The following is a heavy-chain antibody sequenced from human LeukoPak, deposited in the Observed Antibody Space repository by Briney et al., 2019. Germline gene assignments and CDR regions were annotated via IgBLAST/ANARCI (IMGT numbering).Heavy chain of an antibody. J-gene: IGHJ6*02. CDR3: ARALYGSASYSSHYYYYGMDV. D-gene: IGHD3-10*01. V-gene: IGHV1-69*04. Sequence: ASEKVSCKASGGTFSSYAISWVRQAPGQGLEWMGRIIPILGIANYAQKFQGRVTVTADKSTSTAYMELSSLRSEDTAVYYCARALYGSASYSSHYYYYGMDVWGQGTTVTVSS. CDR1: GGTFSSYA. CDR2: IIPILGIA.